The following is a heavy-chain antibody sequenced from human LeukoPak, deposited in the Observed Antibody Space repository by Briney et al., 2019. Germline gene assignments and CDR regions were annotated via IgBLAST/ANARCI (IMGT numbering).Heavy chain of an antibody. CDR2: ISSTGGTT. CDR3: AELGITMIGGV. J-gene: IGHJ6*04. V-gene: IGHV3-23*01. D-gene: IGHD3-10*02. CDR1: GITFSSYG. Sequence: GGSLRLSCAASGITFSSYGMSWVRQAPGKGLEWVPSISSTGGTTYYADSVKGRFTISRDNAKNSLYLQMNSLRAEDTAVYYCAELGITMIGGVWGKGTTVTISS.